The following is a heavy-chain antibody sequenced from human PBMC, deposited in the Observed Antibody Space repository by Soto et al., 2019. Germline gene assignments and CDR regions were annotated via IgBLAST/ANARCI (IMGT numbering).Heavy chain of an antibody. V-gene: IGHV3-7*03. CDR1: GFIFSSYW. CDR2: IKQDGSET. CDR3: AREGQFAY. J-gene: IGHJ4*02. Sequence: QAGGSLRLSCAASGFIFSSYWMSWVRQAPGKGLEWVANIKQDGSETYYVDSVKGRFTISRDNAKNSLYLQMNTLRAEDTAVYYCAREGQFAYWGQGTLVTVSS. D-gene: IGHD3-10*01.